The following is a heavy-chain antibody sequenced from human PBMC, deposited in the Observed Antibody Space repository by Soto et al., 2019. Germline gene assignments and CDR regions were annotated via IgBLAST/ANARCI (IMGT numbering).Heavy chain of an antibody. Sequence: SETLSLTCAVSGGSISSGGYSWSWIRQPPGKGLEWIGYIYHSGSTYYNPSLKSRVTISVDRSKNQFSLKLSSVTAADTAVYYCARALGYCSSTGCYGVYFDYWGQGTLVTVSS. V-gene: IGHV4-30-2*01. J-gene: IGHJ4*02. CDR3: ARALGYCSSTGCYGVYFDY. CDR2: IYHSGST. D-gene: IGHD2-2*01. CDR1: GGSISSGGYS.